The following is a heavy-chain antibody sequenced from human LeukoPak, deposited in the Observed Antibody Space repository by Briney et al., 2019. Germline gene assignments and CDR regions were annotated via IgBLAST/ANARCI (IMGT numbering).Heavy chain of an antibody. V-gene: IGHV1-69*05. J-gene: IGHJ3*02. CDR1: GGTFSSYA. Sequence: SVKVSCKASGGTFSSYAISWVRQAPGQGLEWIGRIIPIFGTANYAQKFQGRVTITTDESTSTAYMELSSLRSEDTAVYYCARDDSSGWATELSFDIWGQGTMVTVSS. CDR2: IIPIFGTA. CDR3: ARDDSSGWATELSFDI. D-gene: IGHD6-19*01.